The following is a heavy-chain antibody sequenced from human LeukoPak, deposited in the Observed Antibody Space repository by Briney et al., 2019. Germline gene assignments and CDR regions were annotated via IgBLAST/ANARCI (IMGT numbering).Heavy chain of an antibody. D-gene: IGHD4-17*01. CDR3: AKGSYGDYRFYYMDV. V-gene: IGHV3-9*01. CDR1: GFTFDHTA. J-gene: IGHJ6*03. CDR2: ISWNSGSI. Sequence: PGRSLRLSCAASGFTFDHTAMHWVRHAPEKGLEWVSGISWNSGSIGYADSVKGRFTISRDNAKNSLYLQMNSLRAEDTALYYCAKGSYGDYRFYYMDVWGKGTTVIVSS.